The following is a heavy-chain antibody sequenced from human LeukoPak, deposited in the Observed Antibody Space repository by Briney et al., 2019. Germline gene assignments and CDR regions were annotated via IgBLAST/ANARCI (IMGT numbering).Heavy chain of an antibody. CDR2: ISSNGGSK. CDR1: GFIFSSYA. Sequence: GGSLRLSCAASGFIFSSYAMHWVRQAPGKGLEYVSGISSNGGSKDYANSVKGRFTISRDNSKNTLYLQMDSLRPEDVAVYYCARDSRPSDFWSGYYTSFDYWGQGILVTVSS. CDR3: ARDSRPSDFWSGYYTSFDY. J-gene: IGHJ4*02. D-gene: IGHD3-3*01. V-gene: IGHV3-64*01.